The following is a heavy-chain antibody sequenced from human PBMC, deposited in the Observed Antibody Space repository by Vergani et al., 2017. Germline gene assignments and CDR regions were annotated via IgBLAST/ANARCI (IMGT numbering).Heavy chain of an antibody. CDR3: ARGEVGYCTNGVCAFDY. J-gene: IGHJ4*02. CDR1: GYTFTSYG. V-gene: IGHV1-18*01. D-gene: IGHD2-8*01. CDR2: ISAYNGNT. Sequence: QVQLVQSGAEVKKPGASVKVSCKASGYTFTSYGISWVRQAPGQGLEWMVWISAYNGNTNYAQKLQGRVTMTTDTSTSTAYRELRSLRSDDTAVYYCARGEVGYCTNGVCAFDYWGQGTLVTVSS.